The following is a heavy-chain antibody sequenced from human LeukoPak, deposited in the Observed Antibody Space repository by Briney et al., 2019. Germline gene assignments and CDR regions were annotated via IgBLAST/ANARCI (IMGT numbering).Heavy chain of an antibody. J-gene: IGHJ6*02. D-gene: IGHD2-21*01. CDR3: ARSVIPLGMGV. Sequence: EASVTVSFKASGYTFTIYYTHWVRQAPGQGLEWMGIINPSGGSTSYAQKFQGRVTMTRDTSTSTVYMELSSLRSEDTAVYYCARSVIPLGMGVWGQGTTVTVSS. V-gene: IGHV1-46*01. CDR1: GYTFTIYY. CDR2: INPSGGST.